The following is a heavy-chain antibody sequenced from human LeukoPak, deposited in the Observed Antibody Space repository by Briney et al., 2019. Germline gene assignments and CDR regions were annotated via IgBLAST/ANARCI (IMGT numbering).Heavy chain of an antibody. J-gene: IGHJ4*02. CDR2: IGSSGVTE. CDR1: GFSFITKA. V-gene: IGHV3-48*02. Sequence: GGSLSFSCAAPGFSFITKAMNWFRQTPEKGLEWVSYIGSSGVTEYYADSVKGRFIISRDNAKNSLFLQMNSLRDEDTAVYFCARKLALWGQGTLVTVSS. CDR3: ARKLAL.